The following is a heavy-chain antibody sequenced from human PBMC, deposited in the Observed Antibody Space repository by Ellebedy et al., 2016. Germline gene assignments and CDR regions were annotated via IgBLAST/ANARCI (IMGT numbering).Heavy chain of an antibody. CDR1: GLAFSRYW. CDR3: ADGERTYYDYNRPLP. V-gene: IGHV3-7*03. J-gene: IGHJ5*02. CDR2: INQDGSEK. Sequence: GESLKISCSASGLAFSRYWMTWFRQAPGKGLEWVANINQDGSEKNYVDSVKGRFTISRDNSKNTLYLQMNSLRAADTAVYYCADGERTYYDYNRPLPWGQGTLVTVSS. D-gene: IGHD3-3*01.